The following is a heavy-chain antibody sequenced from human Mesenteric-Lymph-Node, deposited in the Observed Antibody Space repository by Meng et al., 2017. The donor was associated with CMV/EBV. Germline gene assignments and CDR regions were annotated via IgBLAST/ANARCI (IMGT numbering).Heavy chain of an antibody. D-gene: IGHD4-23*01. Sequence: QVRPRSWARGLLKPSETLARTCAVYGGSFSGYHWSWIRHPPGKGLEWIGEINHSGSTNYNPSLKSRVTISVDTSKNQFSLKLSSVTAADTAVYYCARHQRWLKSEGGFNYWGQGTLVTVSS. J-gene: IGHJ4*02. V-gene: IGHV4-34*01. CDR3: ARHQRWLKSEGGFNY. CDR1: GGSFSGYH. CDR2: INHSGST.